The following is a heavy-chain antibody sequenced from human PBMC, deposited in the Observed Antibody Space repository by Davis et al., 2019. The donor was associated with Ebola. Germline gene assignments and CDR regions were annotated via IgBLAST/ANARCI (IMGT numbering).Heavy chain of an antibody. CDR3: ASPRLYYSGSGSYADY. D-gene: IGHD3-10*01. V-gene: IGHV4-30-4*01. CDR1: GGSISSGDYY. CDR2: IYYSGST. Sequence: PSETLSLTCTVSGGSISSGDYYWSWIRQPPGKGLEWIGYIYYSGSTYYNPSLKSRVAISADTSKNQFSLKLTSVTATDTAVYYCASPRLYYSGSGSYADYWGQGTLVTVSS. J-gene: IGHJ4*02.